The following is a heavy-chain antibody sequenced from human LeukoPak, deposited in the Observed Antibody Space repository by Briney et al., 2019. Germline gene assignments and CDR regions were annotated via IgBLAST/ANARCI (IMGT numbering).Heavy chain of an antibody. J-gene: IGHJ3*02. D-gene: IGHD6-19*01. CDR3: ARRLPVAGTGAFDI. V-gene: IGHV1-2*02. CDR1: GYTFTGYY. CDR2: INPNSGGT. Sequence: GASVKVSCKASGYTFTGYYMHWVRQAPGQGLEWMGWINPNSGGTNYAQKFQGRVTMTRDTSISTAYMELSRLRSDDTAVYYCARRLPVAGTGAFDIWGQGTMVTVSS.